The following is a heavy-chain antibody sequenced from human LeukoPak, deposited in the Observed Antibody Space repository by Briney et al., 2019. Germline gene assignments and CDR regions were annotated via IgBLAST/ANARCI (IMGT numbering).Heavy chain of an antibody. J-gene: IGHJ4*02. V-gene: IGHV4-39*01. CDR2: IYYSGST. D-gene: IGHD2-2*01. CDR3: ASVCSSTSCYAGGIDY. Sequence: SETLSLTCAVYGGSFSGYYWGWIRQPPGKGLEWIGSIYYSGSTYYNPSLKSRVTISVDTSKNQFSLKLSSVTAADTAVYYCASVCSSTSCYAGGIDYWGQGTLVTVSS. CDR1: GGSFSGYY.